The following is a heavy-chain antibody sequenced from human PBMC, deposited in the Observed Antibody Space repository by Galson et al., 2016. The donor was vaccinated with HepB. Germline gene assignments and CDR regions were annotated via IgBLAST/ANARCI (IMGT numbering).Heavy chain of an antibody. D-gene: IGHD6-19*01. CDR2: ISSDGSKE. CDR3: AKDNAAWLVDY. J-gene: IGHJ4*02. CDR1: GFTFSRYT. Sequence: LRLSCAASGFTFSRYTMHWVRQAPGKGLEWVAVISSDGSKEYYADSVKGRFTISRDNSRNTLYLQMNSLRAEDAAVYYCAKDNAAWLVDYWGQGSLVTVSS. V-gene: IGHV3-30-3*01.